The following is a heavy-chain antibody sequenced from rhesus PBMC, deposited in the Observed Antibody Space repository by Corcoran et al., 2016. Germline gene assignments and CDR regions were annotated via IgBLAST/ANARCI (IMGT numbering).Heavy chain of an antibody. J-gene: IGHJ4*01. CDR1: GGSISSSYSY. Sequence: QVQLQESGPGLVKPSETLSLTCAVSGGSISSSYSYWSWIRQAPGKGLEWIGYISYTGSTGYHPSLKSRVTISRDTSKNQFSLKLTSVTAADTAVYYCARRQTGTTFDYWGQGVLVTVSS. V-gene: IGHV4-122*02. CDR2: ISYTGST. CDR3: ARRQTGTTFDY. D-gene: IGHD1-20*01.